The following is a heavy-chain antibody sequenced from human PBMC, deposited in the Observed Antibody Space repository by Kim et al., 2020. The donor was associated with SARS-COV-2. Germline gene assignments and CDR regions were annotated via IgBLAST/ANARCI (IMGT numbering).Heavy chain of an antibody. J-gene: IGHJ4*02. V-gene: IGHV3-30-3*01. CDR3: ARDQATRGSGWYRVY. CDR2: ISYDGSNK. D-gene: IGHD6-19*01. CDR1: GFTFSSYA. Sequence: GGSLRLSCAASGFTFSSYAMHWVRQAPGKGLEWVAVISYDGSNKYYADSVKGRFTISRDNSKNTLYLQMNSLRAEDTAVYYCARDQATRGSGWYRVYWGQGTLVTVSS.